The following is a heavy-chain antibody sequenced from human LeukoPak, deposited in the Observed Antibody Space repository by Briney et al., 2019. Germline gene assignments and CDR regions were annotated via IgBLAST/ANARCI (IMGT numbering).Heavy chain of an antibody. CDR1: GFTFSRYA. D-gene: IGHD1-26*01. CDR2: IGGSGGST. J-gene: IGHJ3*02. Sequence: LTGGSLRLSCVVSGFTFSRYAMTWVRQAPGKGLEWVSAIGGSGGSTYYADSVKGRFTISRDSSKNTLFLQMNSLRAEDTAVYYCARDMSYFDAFDIWGQGTMVTVSS. V-gene: IGHV3-23*01. CDR3: ARDMSYFDAFDI.